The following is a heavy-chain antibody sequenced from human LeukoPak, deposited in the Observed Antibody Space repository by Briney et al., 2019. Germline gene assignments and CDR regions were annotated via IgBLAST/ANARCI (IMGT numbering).Heavy chain of an antibody. CDR1: GGSFSGFY. V-gene: IGHV4-34*01. CDR2: INHSGST. CDR3: ARGRYYGSGSNHRFDY. J-gene: IGHJ4*02. D-gene: IGHD3-10*01. Sequence: SETLSLTCAIYGGSFSGFYWSWIRQPPGRGLEWIGEINHSGSTNYNPSLKSRVTISVDTSKNQFSLKLSSVTAADTAVYYCARGRYYGSGSNHRFDYWGQGTLVTVSS.